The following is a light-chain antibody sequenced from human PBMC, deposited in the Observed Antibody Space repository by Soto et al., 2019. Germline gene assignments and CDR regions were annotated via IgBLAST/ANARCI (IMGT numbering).Light chain of an antibody. CDR1: SSDVGGYKY. V-gene: IGLV2-8*01. J-gene: IGLJ3*02. Sequence: QSALTQPPSASGSPGQSVTISCTGTSSDVGGYKYVSWYQQHPGKAPKLMIYEVSKRPPGVPDRFSGSKSGNTASLTVSGLQAEDEADYYCSSYACSNNLVFGGGTPLTVL. CDR3: SSYACSNNLV. CDR2: EVS.